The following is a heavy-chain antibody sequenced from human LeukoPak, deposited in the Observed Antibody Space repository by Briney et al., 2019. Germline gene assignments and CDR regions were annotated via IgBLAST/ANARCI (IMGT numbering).Heavy chain of an antibody. CDR3: ARGTYNAFDM. CDR2: IKQDGTET. CDR1: GFTFSIYR. Sequence: GGSLRLSCAASGFTFSIYRMTWVRQAPGKGREWVANIKQDGTETSYVDSVKGRFTSSRDNAKNSLYLQMDSLRVEDTAVYYCARGTYNAFDMWGQGTVVTVSS. V-gene: IGHV3-7*04. J-gene: IGHJ3*02. D-gene: IGHD3-16*01.